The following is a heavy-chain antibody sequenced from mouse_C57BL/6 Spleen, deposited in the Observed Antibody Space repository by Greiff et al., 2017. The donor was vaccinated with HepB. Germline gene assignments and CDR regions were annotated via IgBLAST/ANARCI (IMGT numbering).Heavy chain of an antibody. V-gene: IGHV1-22*01. CDR3: ARGGFLDY. J-gene: IGHJ2*01. CDR1: GYTFTDYN. CDR2: INPNNGGT. Sequence: VVEPGASVKMSCKASGYTFTDYNMHWVKQSHGKSLEWIGYINPNNGGTSYNQKFKGKATLTVNKSSSTAYMELRSLTSEDSAVYYCARGGFLDYWGQGTTLTVSS.